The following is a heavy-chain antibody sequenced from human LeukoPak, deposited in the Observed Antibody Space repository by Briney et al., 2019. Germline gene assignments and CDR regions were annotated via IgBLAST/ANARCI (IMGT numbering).Heavy chain of an antibody. D-gene: IGHD3-3*01. Sequence: GASVKVSCKASGYTFTSYDINWVRQATGQGLEWMGWMNPNSGNTGYAQKFQGRVTITRNTSISTAYMELSSLRSEDTAVHYCARVTEYYDFWSGYYTEHFDYWGQGTLVTVSS. CDR2: MNPNSGNT. V-gene: IGHV1-8*03. CDR1: GYTFTSYD. J-gene: IGHJ4*02. CDR3: ARVTEYYDFWSGYYTEHFDY.